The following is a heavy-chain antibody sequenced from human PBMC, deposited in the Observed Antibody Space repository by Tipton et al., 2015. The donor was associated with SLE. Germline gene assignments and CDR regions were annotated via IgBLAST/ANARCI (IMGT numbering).Heavy chain of an antibody. CDR3: ARDYYGSGFDAFDI. CDR2: LNYNGGA. J-gene: IGHJ3*02. V-gene: IGHV4-59*01. CDR1: ADSIRRSY. Sequence: TLSLTCSVSADSIRRSYWSWIRQPPGKGLEWIGYLNYNGGATYSPSLKSRVTTSVDTSKNQFSLNLNSVTAADTAVYYCARDYYGSGFDAFDIWGQGTMVTVSS. D-gene: IGHD3-10*01.